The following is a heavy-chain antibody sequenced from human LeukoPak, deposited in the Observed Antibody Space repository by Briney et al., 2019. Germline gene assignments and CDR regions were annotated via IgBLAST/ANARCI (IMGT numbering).Heavy chain of an antibody. J-gene: IGHJ4*02. CDR3: AKDKTATIAAGGLLDY. CDR1: GFTFSDSG. V-gene: IGHV3-23*01. Sequence: GGSLRLSCAASGFTFSDSGMSWVRQAPGKGPEWVSGISGSGISTYYADSVTGQFTISRDNSKNTLYLQMNSLRAEDTAIYYCAKDKTATIAAGGLLDYWGQGTLVTVSS. CDR2: ISGSGIST. D-gene: IGHD6-13*01.